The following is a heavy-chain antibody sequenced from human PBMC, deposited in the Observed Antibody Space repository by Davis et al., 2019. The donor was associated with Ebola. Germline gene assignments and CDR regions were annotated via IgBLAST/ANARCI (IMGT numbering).Heavy chain of an antibody. Sequence: ASVKVSCKASGYTFTTYTFTWVRQAPGQGLEWMGWISPYNGNTKYAQKLQGRLTMTTDISTSTAYMELRSLRSDDTAVYYCAREKLRTVDYWGQGTLVTVSS. CDR3: AREKLRTVDY. CDR2: ISPYNGNT. V-gene: IGHV1-18*04. D-gene: IGHD7-27*01. CDR1: GYTFTTYT. J-gene: IGHJ4*02.